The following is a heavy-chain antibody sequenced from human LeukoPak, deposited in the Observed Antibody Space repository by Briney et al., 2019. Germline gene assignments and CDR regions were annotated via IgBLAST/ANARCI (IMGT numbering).Heavy chain of an antibody. CDR2: ISAYNGNT. CDR1: GYTFTSYG. J-gene: IGHJ6*04. V-gene: IGHV1-18*01. CDR3: ARSGGNFWSGYLDV. Sequence: ASVKVSCEASGYTFTSYGISWVRQAPGQGLEWMGWISAYNGNTNYAQKLQGRVTMTTDTSTSTAYMELRSLRSDDTAVYYCARSGGNFWSGYLDVWGKGTTVTVSS. D-gene: IGHD3-3*01.